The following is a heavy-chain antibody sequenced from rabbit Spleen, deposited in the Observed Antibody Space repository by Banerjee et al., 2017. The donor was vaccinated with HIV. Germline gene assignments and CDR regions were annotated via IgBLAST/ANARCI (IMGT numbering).Heavy chain of an antibody. J-gene: IGHJ4*01. D-gene: IGHD1-1*01. CDR1: GFSFSSSDY. CDR2: IAGSSSDFT. CDR3: VRGASGTGYYSL. V-gene: IGHV1S45*01. Sequence: QEQLVESGGGLVKPGASLTLTCEASGFSFSSSDYMCWVRQAPGKGLEWISCIAGSSSDFTYSATWAKGRFTCSKTSSTTVTLQMTSLTVADTATYFCVRGASGTGYYSLWGPGTLVTVS.